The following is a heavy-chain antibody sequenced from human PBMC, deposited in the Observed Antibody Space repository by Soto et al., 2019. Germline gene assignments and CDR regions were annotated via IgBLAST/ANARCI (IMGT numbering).Heavy chain of an antibody. V-gene: IGHV3-74*01. CDR1: GFTFSSYW. CDR2: INSDGSST. CDR3: AREGQQLVPSHDRYYSYYMDV. D-gene: IGHD6-13*01. Sequence: GGSLRLSCAASGFTFSSYWMHWVRQAPGKGLVWVSRINSDGSSTSYADSVKGRFTISRDNAKNTLYLQMNSLRAEDTAVYYCAREGQQLVPSHDRYYSYYMDVWGKGTTVTVSS. J-gene: IGHJ6*03.